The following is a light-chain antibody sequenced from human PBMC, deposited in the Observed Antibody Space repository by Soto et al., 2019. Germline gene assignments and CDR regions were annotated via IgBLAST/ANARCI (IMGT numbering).Light chain of an antibody. CDR3: SSYTSSTTYV. CDR1: SSGVGAYRY. Sequence: QSALTQPASVSGSPGQSITISCTGTSSGVGAYRYVSWYQQHPGKAPKLIIYDVSDRPSGISNRFSGSKSDNTASLTISGLQAEDEAEYYCSSYTSSTTYVFGTGTKVTVL. J-gene: IGLJ1*01. V-gene: IGLV2-14*01. CDR2: DVS.